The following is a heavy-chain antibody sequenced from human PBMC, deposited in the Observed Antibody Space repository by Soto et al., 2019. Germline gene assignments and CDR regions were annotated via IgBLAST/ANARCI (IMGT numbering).Heavy chain of an antibody. CDR2: IYYSGST. Sequence: SETLSLTCTVSGGSISSSSYYWGWIRQPPGKGLEWIGSIYYSGSTYYNPSLKSRVTISVDTSKNQFSLKLSSVTAADTAVYYCARKVGGVRGVIIGGPWGQGTLVTVSS. CDR1: GGSISSSSYY. V-gene: IGHV4-39*01. D-gene: IGHD3-10*01. CDR3: ARKVGGVRGVIIGGP. J-gene: IGHJ5*02.